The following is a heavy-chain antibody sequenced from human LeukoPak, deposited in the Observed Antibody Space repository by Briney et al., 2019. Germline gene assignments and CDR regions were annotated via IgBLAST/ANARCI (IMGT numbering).Heavy chain of an antibody. CDR1: GFTFSSYE. CDR3: ARDATPQYSSGWVYFDY. V-gene: IGHV3-48*03. D-gene: IGHD6-19*01. CDR2: ISSSRSTI. J-gene: IGHJ4*02. Sequence: GGSLRLSCAASGFTFSSYEMNWVRQAPGKGLERVSYISSSRSTIYYADSVKGRFTISRDNAKNSLYLQMNSLRVEDTAVYYCARDATPQYSSGWVYFDYWGQGTLVTVSS.